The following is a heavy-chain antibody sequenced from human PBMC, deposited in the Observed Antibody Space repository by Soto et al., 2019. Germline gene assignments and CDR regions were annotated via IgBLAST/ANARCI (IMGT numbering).Heavy chain of an antibody. J-gene: IGHJ6*02. V-gene: IGHV3-30-3*01. CDR1: GFTFSSYA. D-gene: IGHD6-13*01. Sequence: GGSLRLSCAASGFTFSSYAMHWVRQAPGKGLEWVAVISYDGSNKYYADSVKGRFTISRDNSKNTLYLQMNSLRAEDTAVYYCAKGIAAAIYYYGMDVWGQGNTVTVSS. CDR2: ISYDGSNK. CDR3: AKGIAAAIYYYGMDV.